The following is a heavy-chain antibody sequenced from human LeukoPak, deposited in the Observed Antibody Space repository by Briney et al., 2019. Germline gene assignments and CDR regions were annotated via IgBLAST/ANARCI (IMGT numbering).Heavy chain of an antibody. CDR3: ASTPLGATRPFDY. Sequence: PSETLSLTCAVYGGSFSGYYWSWIRQPPGKGLEWIGEINHSGSTNYNPSLKSRVTISVDTSKNQFSLKLSSVTAADTAVYYCASTPLGATRPFDYWGQGTLVTVSS. J-gene: IGHJ4*02. D-gene: IGHD5-12*01. V-gene: IGHV4-34*01. CDR1: GGSFSGYY. CDR2: INHSGST.